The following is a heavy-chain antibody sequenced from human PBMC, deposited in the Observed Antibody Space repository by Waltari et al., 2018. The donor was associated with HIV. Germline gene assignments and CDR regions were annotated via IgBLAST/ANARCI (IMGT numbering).Heavy chain of an antibody. CDR3: ARSFSGYSNYFDP. Sequence: QLQLQESGPGLVKSSETLSLTCTVSGGSMTSSSYYWGWIRQPPGKGLEWIGSMSYSGRTYNNASLRSRLTISVDTSKNQFSLKLTSVTAADTAMYYCARSFSGYSNYFDPWGQGTLVTVSS. J-gene: IGHJ5*02. D-gene: IGHD4-4*01. CDR1: GGSMTSSSYY. CDR2: MSYSGRT. V-gene: IGHV4-39*01.